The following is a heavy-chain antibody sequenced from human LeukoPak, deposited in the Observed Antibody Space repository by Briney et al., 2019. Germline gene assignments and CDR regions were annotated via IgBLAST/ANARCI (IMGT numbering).Heavy chain of an antibody. Sequence: PSQTLSLTCAVSGGSISSGGYSWSWIRQPPGKGLEWIGYIYHSGSTYYNPSLKSRVTISVDTSKNQFSLKLSSVTAADTAVYYCARKGSGYYYYYYMDVWGKGTTVTVSS. V-gene: IGHV4-30-2*01. D-gene: IGHD3-10*01. CDR2: IYHSGST. CDR3: ARKGSGYYYYYYMDV. CDR1: GGSISSGGYS. J-gene: IGHJ6*03.